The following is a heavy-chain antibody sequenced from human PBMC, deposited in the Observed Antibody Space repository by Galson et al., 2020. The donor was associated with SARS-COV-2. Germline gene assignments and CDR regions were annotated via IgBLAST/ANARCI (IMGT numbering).Heavy chain of an antibody. Sequence: VAVGWIRQPPGKALEWLALIYWDDDKRYSPSLKSRLTITKDTSKNQVVLTMTNMDPVDTATYYCAHRDILLGGPPGFDYWGQGTLVTVSS. CDR1: VA. CDR2: IYWDDDK. J-gene: IGHJ4*02. CDR3: AHRDILLGGPPGFDY. V-gene: IGHV2-5*02. D-gene: IGHD2-8*02.